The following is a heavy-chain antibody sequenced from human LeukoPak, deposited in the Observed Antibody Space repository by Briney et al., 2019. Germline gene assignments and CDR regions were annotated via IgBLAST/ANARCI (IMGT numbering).Heavy chain of an antibody. J-gene: IGHJ4*02. CDR3: ARRVVVPAAKVDY. V-gene: IGHV4-34*01. D-gene: IGHD2-2*01. Sequence: SETLSLTCAFYGGSFSGYYWSWIRQPPGKGLEWIGEINHSGSTNYNPTLKSRVTISVDTSKNQFSLKLSSVTAADTAVYYCARRVVVPAAKVDYWGQGTLVTVSS. CDR1: GGSFSGYY. CDR2: INHSGST.